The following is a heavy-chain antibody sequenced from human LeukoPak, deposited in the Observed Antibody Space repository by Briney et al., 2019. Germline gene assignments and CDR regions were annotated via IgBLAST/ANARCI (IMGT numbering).Heavy chain of an antibody. V-gene: IGHV4-34*01. D-gene: IGHD6-13*01. CDR3: ARRRRDGSRLKTPYAFDI. CDR2: INHSGST. Sequence: PSDTLSLTCAVYGGSFSGYYWSWIRQPPGKGLEWIGEINHSGSTNYNPSLKSRVTISVDTSKNQFSLKLSSVTAADTAVYYCARRRRDGSRLKTPYAFDIWGQGTMVTVSS. J-gene: IGHJ3*02. CDR1: GGSFSGYY.